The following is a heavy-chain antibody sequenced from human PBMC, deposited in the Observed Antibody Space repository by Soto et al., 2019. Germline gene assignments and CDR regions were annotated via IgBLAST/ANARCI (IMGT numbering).Heavy chain of an antibody. CDR2: ISGSGDST. Sequence: PGGSLRLSCAASGSTFSSYAMSWVRQAPGKGLEWVSVISGSGDSTYYADSVKGRFTISRDNSKNTLYVQMNSLRVEDTAVYYCAREVRVRGFAFDIWGQGTMVTVSS. D-gene: IGHD3-3*01. CDR3: AREVRVRGFAFDI. CDR1: GSTFSSYA. V-gene: IGHV3-23*01. J-gene: IGHJ3*02.